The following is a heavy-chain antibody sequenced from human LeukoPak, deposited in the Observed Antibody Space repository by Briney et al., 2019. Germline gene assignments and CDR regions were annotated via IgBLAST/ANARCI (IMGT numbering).Heavy chain of an antibody. Sequence: PSETLSLTCAVSGGSISSSNWWSWVRQPPGKGLEWIGEINHSGSTNYNPSLKSRVTISVDTSKNQFSLKLSSVTAADTAVYYCARVLKGRAPFDYWGQGTLVTVSS. J-gene: IGHJ4*02. V-gene: IGHV4-4*02. CDR2: INHSGST. CDR3: ARVLKGRAPFDY. CDR1: GGSISSSNW.